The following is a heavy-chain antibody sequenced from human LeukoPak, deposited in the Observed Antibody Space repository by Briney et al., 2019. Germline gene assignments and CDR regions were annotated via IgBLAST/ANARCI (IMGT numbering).Heavy chain of an antibody. D-gene: IGHD6-19*01. Sequence: GGSLKLSCAASGFTFSSYSMNWVRQAPGKGLEWVSFIRSSSSYIYYADSVKGRFTISRDNAKNSLYLQMNSLRAEDTAVYYCARPGIAVAGGFFDYWGQGTLV. J-gene: IGHJ4*02. CDR3: ARPGIAVAGGFFDY. V-gene: IGHV3-21*01. CDR1: GFTFSSYS. CDR2: IRSSSSYI.